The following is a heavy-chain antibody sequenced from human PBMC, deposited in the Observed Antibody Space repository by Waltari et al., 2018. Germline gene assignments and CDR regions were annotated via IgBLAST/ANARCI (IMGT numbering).Heavy chain of an antibody. CDR3: ARATYYDFSSGYSFDN. Sequence: QVQLQESGPGLVKPSETLSLTGSVSGCSISNYYWTWIRKTPGKGLEWIGYISSSGQTNYNPSLKSRVSVSLDTSKTRFSLRLSSVTAADTAVYYCARATYYDFSSGYSFDNWGQGTLVTVSS. D-gene: IGHD3-3*01. J-gene: IGHJ4*02. CDR2: ISSSGQT. CDR1: GCSISNYY. V-gene: IGHV4-59*01.